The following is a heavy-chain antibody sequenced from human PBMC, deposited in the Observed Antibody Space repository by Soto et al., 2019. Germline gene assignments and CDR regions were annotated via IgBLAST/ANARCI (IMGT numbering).Heavy chain of an antibody. J-gene: IGHJ4*02. CDR2: ISAYNVNT. Sequence: QVQLVQSGAEVKKPGASVKVSCKASGYTFTSYGISWVRQAPGQGLEWMGWISAYNVNTNYAQKLQGRVTMTTDTSTSTAYMELRSLRSDDTAVYYCAREMDGEMATILFFDYWGQGTLVTVSS. V-gene: IGHV1-18*01. CDR1: GYTFTSYG. CDR3: AREMDGEMATILFFDY. D-gene: IGHD3-10*01.